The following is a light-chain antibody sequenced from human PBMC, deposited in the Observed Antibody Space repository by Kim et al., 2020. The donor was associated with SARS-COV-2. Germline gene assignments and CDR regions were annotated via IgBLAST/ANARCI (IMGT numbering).Light chain of an antibody. V-gene: IGLV3-21*04. CDR3: QVWDSSNDHRVV. CDR2: YDS. CDR1: SIGSRS. J-gene: IGLJ2*01. Sequence: PGKTARVSCGGNSIGSRSVHWYQQKSGQDPALVIYYDSDRPSGIPERFSGSNSGNTATLTISRVEAGDEADYYCQVWDSSNDHRVVFGGGTQLTVL.